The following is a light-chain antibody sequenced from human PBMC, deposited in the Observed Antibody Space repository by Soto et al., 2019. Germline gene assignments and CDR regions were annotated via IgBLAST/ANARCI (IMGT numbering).Light chain of an antibody. Sequence: EIVMTQSPATLSVSPGERATLSCMASQTVSINLAWYQHKPGQAPRLLIYGASSRATGVPGRFSGSGSGTEFTLTISSLQSEDFAVYYCQQYNNWPPLTFGGGTKVELK. J-gene: IGKJ4*01. CDR2: GAS. CDR3: QQYNNWPPLT. V-gene: IGKV3-15*01. CDR1: QTVSIN.